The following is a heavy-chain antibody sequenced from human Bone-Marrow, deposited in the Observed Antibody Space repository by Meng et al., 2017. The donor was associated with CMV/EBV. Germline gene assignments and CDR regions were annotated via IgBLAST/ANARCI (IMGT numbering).Heavy chain of an antibody. CDR3: ARDRVEMGYCSSTSCYTNYYYGMDV. Sequence: GESLKISCAASGFTFSSYAMSWVRQAPGKGLEWVSAISGSGGSTYYADSVKGRFTISRDHLKNTLYLQMNSLRAEDTAVYFCARDRVEMGYCSSTSCYTNYYYGMDVWGQGTTVTVSS. D-gene: IGHD2-2*02. CDR1: GFTFSSYA. V-gene: IGHV3-23*01. J-gene: IGHJ6*02. CDR2: ISGSGGST.